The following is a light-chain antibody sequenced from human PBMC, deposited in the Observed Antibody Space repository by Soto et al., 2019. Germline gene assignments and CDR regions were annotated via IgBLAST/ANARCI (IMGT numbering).Light chain of an antibody. CDR2: GAS. V-gene: IGKV3-20*01. Sequence: EVVLTQYTDTLSLSPGESATLSCRASQSVTRNFLTWYQQRPGQAPRLLIYGASIRATGIPDRFSGRGSGTDFTITIMRLEPEYFPIYYCHEYVSSFGPGTKVDVK. CDR3: HEYVSS. CDR1: QSVTRNF. J-gene: IGKJ3*01.